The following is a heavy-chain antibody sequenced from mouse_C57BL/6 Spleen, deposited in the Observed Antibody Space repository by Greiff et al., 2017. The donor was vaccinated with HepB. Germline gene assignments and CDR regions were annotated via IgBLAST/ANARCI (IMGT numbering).Heavy chain of an antibody. D-gene: IGHD4-1*01. Sequence: VMLVESGPGLVQPSQSLSITCTVSGFSLTSYGVHWVRQSPGKGLEWLGVIWSGGSTDYNAAFISRLSISKDNSKSQVFFKMNSLQADDTAIYYCARKKTGYAMDYWGQGTSVTVSS. CDR2: IWSGGST. J-gene: IGHJ4*01. CDR3: ARKKTGYAMDY. V-gene: IGHV2-2*01. CDR1: GFSLTSYG.